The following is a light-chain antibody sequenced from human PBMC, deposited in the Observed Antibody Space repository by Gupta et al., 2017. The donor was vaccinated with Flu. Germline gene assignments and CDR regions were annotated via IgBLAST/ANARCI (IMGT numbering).Light chain of an antibody. CDR3: QSYESILSGPV. CDR1: RANLGAGYD. J-gene: IGLJ2*01. V-gene: IGLV1-40*01. Sequence: QSVLTQPPSVSRAPGQTVTIPSTGSRANLGAGYDVNWYQQLPGAAPKLLIYLISKRASGVPDRFSGSKCGTSASLDSTGLQVEDEAEYYCQSYESILSGPVLGGGTKLTVL. CDR2: LIS.